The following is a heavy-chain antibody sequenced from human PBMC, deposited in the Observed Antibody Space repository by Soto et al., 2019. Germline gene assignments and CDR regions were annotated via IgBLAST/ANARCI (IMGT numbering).Heavy chain of an antibody. CDR2: VSKSDYT. CDR1: GVTFNNYG. Sequence: GGSLRLSCVVSGVTFNNYGINWVRQAPGKGLEWVSTVSKSDYTYYSDSVKGRFTISRDNAKNTVSLQMNTLRAEDTAVYYCAREDSIIIPAVSDFWGQGTLVTVSS. D-gene: IGHD2-2*01. V-gene: IGHV3-21*04. J-gene: IGHJ4*02. CDR3: AREDSIIIPAVSDF.